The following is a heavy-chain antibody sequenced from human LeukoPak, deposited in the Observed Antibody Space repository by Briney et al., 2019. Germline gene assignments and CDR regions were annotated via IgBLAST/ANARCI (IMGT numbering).Heavy chain of an antibody. Sequence: GRSLRLSCSASGFTVSSSYMNWVRQAPGKGLEWVSLIYSGGTTYYADSVKDRFTISRDNSKSTVNLQMNSLRAEDTAVYYCARGLSGSYSDYYYGLDVWGQGTTVTVSS. CDR2: IYSGGTT. CDR3: ARGLSGSYSDYYYGLDV. CDR1: GFTVSSSY. V-gene: IGHV3-66*01. D-gene: IGHD1-26*01. J-gene: IGHJ6*02.